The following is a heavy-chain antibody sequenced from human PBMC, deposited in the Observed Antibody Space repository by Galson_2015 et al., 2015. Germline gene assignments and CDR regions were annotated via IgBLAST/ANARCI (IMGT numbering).Heavy chain of an antibody. D-gene: IGHD3-3*01. V-gene: IGHV5-51*01. CDR3: ARLKTTGLSRESPGDFWSGPLGY. CDR2: IYPGDSDT. Sequence: QSGAEVKKPGESLKISCKGSGYSFTSYWIGWVRQMPGKGLEWMGIIYPGDSDTRYSPSFQGQVTISADKSISTAYLQWSSLKASDTAMYYCARLKTTGLSRESPGDFWSGPLGYWGQGTLVTVSS. J-gene: IGHJ4*02. CDR1: GYSFTSYW.